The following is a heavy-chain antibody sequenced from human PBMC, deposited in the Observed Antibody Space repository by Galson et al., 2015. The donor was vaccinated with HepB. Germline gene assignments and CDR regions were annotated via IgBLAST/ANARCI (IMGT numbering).Heavy chain of an antibody. D-gene: IGHD3-10*01. CDR3: AADYYGSGSYSGY. J-gene: IGHJ4*02. Sequence: SVKVSCKASGFTFTSSAVQWVRQARGQRLEWIGWIVVGNGNTNYAQKFQERVTITRDMSTSTAYMELSSLRSEDTAVYYCAADYYGSGSYSGYWGQGTLVTVSS. CDR1: GFTFTSSA. V-gene: IGHV1-58*01. CDR2: IVVGNGNT.